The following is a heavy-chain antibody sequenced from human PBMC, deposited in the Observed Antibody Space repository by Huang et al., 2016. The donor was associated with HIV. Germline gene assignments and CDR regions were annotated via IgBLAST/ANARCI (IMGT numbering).Heavy chain of an antibody. D-gene: IGHD3-3*01. J-gene: IGHJ2*01. V-gene: IGHV4-39*01. CDR3: ARNHDFWRGRMFAISYFDV. Sequence: QMRFQESGPGLVKPSGTLSLTCNVSGGSINTGRYYWGWIRQPPGKGLEWVGSLYYTGKMHYDQSLKGRLTMSADTSKNQFSLNLRSVTAADTAIYYCARNHDFWRGRMFAISYFDVWGRGTLVTVAS. CDR2: LYYTGKM. CDR1: GGSINTGRYY.